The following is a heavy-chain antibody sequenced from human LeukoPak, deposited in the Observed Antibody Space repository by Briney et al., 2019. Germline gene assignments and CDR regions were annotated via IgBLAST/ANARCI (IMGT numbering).Heavy chain of an antibody. CDR2: ISESDGST. Sequence: PGGSLRLSCAASGSTFSRYAMSWVRRAPGKGLEWLSAISESDGSTYYADSVKGRFTISRDNSKNTLYLQMNSLGADDTAVYFCAKDISQGYTFGSIEEDYWGQGTLVTVSS. D-gene: IGHD5-18*01. CDR1: GSTFSRYA. CDR3: AKDISQGYTFGSIEEDY. J-gene: IGHJ4*02. V-gene: IGHV3-23*01.